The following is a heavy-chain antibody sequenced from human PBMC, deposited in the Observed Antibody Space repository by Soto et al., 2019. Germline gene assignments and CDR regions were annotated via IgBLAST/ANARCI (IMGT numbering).Heavy chain of an antibody. V-gene: IGHV1-2*02. Sequence: QVQLVQSGAEVKKPGASVKVSCRSSGYTFNAYYIHWVRQSPGQGLEWMVWINPDSGGTNYAQNFQGRATMTSDTSINTAYMEVSRLRSDDTGVCYCARDPWGTVTTAPDYWGQGTLVTVSS. D-gene: IGHD4-17*01. CDR1: GYTFNAYY. CDR3: ARDPWGTVTTAPDY. CDR2: INPDSGGT. J-gene: IGHJ4*02.